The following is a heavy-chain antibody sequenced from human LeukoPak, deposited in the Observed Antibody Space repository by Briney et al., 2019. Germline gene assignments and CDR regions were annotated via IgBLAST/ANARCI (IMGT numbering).Heavy chain of an antibody. CDR2: ISGSGDNR. CDR1: GFTFSSHA. D-gene: IGHD3-10*01. J-gene: IGHJ4*02. V-gene: IGHV3-23*01. Sequence: GGSLRLSCAASGFTFSSHAMSWVRQAPGKGLEWVSSISGSGDNRNYADSVKGRFTISRDNSKNTLYLQMNSLRAEDTAVYYCAKDHAHYYGSGSYYKWGQGTLVTVSS. CDR3: AKDHAHYYGSGSYYK.